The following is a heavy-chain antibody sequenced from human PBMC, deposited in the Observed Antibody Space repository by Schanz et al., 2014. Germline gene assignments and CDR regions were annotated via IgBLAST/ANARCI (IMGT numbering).Heavy chain of an antibody. CDR3: ASSGAGYSSSWDFDY. Sequence: QVQLVQSGAEVRKPGASVKVSCKASGYTFISYGISWVRQAPGQGLEWMGRIIPILGIANYAQKFQGRVTITADKSTFTAYMDVSSLRSEDTAVYYCASSGAGYSSSWDFDYWGQGTQVTVSS. CDR2: IIPILGIA. J-gene: IGHJ4*02. V-gene: IGHV1-69*04. CDR1: GYTFISYG. D-gene: IGHD6-13*01.